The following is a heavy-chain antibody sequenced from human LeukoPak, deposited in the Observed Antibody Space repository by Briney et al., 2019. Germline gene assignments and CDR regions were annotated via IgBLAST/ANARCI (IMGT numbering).Heavy chain of an antibody. J-gene: IGHJ4*02. D-gene: IGHD3-22*01. CDR2: IYPGGSDT. CDR1: GYSFTSYW. CDR3: ARSSSGYLGSY. V-gene: IGHV5-51*01. Sequence: GESLKISCKGSGYSFTSYWSGWVRQMPGKGLELMGIIYPGGSDTRYSPSFQGHVTTSDDKSISTAYLQWSSLKASDTAMYYCARSSSGYLGSYWGQGTLVTVSS.